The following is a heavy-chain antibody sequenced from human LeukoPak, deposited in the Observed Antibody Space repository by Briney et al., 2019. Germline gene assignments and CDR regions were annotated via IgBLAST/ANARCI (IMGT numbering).Heavy chain of an antibody. J-gene: IGHJ4*02. CDR3: ARVGYYYDSSGNYYVSSSFDY. V-gene: IGHV3-66*01. D-gene: IGHD3-22*01. CDR1: GFTVSSNY. Sequence: PGGSLRLSCAASGFTVSSNYVNWVRQAPGKGLKWVSVVYSGGSTFYADSVRGRFTSSRDNSRNTVYLQMNSLRAEDTAVYYCARVGYYYDSSGNYYVSSSFDYWGQGTLVTVSS. CDR2: VYSGGST.